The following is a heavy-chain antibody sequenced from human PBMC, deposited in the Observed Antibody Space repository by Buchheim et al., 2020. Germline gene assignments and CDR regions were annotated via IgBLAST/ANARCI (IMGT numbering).Heavy chain of an antibody. J-gene: IGHJ6*02. CDR3: ARDSLDYYYYYGMDV. CDR2: IYTSGST. Sequence: QVQLQESGPGLVKPSQTLSLTCTVSGGSISSGSYYWSWIRQPAGKGLEWIGRIYTSGSTNYNPSLTSRVTISVDTPKNQFSLKLSSVTAADTAVYYCARDSLDYYYYYGMDVWGQGTT. CDR1: GGSISSGSYY. V-gene: IGHV4-61*02.